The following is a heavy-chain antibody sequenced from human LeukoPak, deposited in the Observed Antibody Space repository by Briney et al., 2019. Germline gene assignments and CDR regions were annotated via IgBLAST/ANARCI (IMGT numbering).Heavy chain of an antibody. CDR1: GFTFSSYW. J-gene: IGHJ4*02. CDR2: IKLDGSEK. Sequence: GGSLRLSCAVSGFTFSSYWMTWVRQAPGKGLEWVANIKLDGSEKYYVDSVKGRFTISRDNAKNSLYLQMNSLRAEDTAVYYCARGSYDSSGYYYYFDYWGQGTLVTVSS. CDR3: ARGSYDSSGYYYYFDY. D-gene: IGHD3-22*01. V-gene: IGHV3-7*03.